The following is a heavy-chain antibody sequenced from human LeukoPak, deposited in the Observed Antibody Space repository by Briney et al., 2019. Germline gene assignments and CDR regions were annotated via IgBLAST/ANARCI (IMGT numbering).Heavy chain of an antibody. CDR2: IYHSGST. J-gene: IGHJ4*02. V-gene: IGHV4-4*02. CDR1: GGSISSSNW. D-gene: IGHD3-10*01. Sequence: SGTLSLTCAVSGGSISSSNWWSWVRQPPGKWLEWIGEIYHSGSTNYNPSLKSRVTISVDKSKNQFSLKLSSVTTADTAVYYCASFIWFGELSAFDYWGQGTLVTVSS. CDR3: ASFIWFGELSAFDY.